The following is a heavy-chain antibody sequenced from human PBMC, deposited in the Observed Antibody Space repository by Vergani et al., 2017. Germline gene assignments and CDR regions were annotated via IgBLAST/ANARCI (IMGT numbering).Heavy chain of an antibody. CDR3: ARGYSSSWNNFDY. Sequence: QVQLQQWGAGLLKPSETLSLTCAVYGGSFSGYYWSWIRQPPGKGLEWIGYIYYSGSTNYNPSLKSRVTISVDTSKNQFSLKLSSVTAADTAVYYCARGYSSSWNNFDYWGQGTLVTVSS. J-gene: IGHJ4*02. CDR1: GGSFSGYY. D-gene: IGHD6-13*01. CDR2: IYYSGST. V-gene: IGHV4-34*11.